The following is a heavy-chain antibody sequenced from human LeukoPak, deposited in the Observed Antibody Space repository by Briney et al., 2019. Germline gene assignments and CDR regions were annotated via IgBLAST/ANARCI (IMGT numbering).Heavy chain of an antibody. D-gene: IGHD3-22*01. J-gene: IGHJ4*02. CDR2: INPSGGST. Sequence: ASVKVSCKASGYTFTSYYMHWVRQAPGQGLEWMEIINPSGGSTSYAQKFQGRVTMTRDMSTSTVYMELSSLRSEDTAVYYCARDYYDSSGSVGYFDYWGQGTLVTVSS. CDR1: GYTFTSYY. CDR3: ARDYYDSSGSVGYFDY. V-gene: IGHV1-46*01.